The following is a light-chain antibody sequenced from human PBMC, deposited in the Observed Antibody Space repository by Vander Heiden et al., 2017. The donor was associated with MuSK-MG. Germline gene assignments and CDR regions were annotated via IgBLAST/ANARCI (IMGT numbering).Light chain of an antibody. CDR2: WAS. CDR1: QTVLYNSNSKNY. J-gene: IGKJ1*01. Sequence: DIVMTQSPDSLAVSLGERATINCKSSQTVLYNSNSKNYLAWYQQKAGQPPKLLIYWASTRETGVPDRFSGSGYGTDFTLTISSRQAEDVAVYYRHQDDYAPPWTFGQGTKVEIK. V-gene: IGKV4-1*01. CDR3: HQDDYAPPWT.